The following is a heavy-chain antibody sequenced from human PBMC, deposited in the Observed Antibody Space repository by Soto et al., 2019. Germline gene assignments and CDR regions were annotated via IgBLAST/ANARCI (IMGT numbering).Heavy chain of an antibody. Sequence: WIRQPPGKGLEWVGFIRSKAYGGTTEYAASVKGRFTISRDDSKSIAYLQMNSLKTEDTDVYYCTSAVLGYCSSGSCYLSIYWGQGPLVTVSS. CDR3: TSAVLGYCSSGSCYLSIY. J-gene: IGHJ4*02. D-gene: IGHD2-15*01. V-gene: IGHV3-49*02. CDR2: IRSKAYGGTT.